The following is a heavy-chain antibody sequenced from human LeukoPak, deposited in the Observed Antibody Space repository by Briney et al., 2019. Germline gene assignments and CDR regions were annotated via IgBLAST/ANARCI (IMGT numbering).Heavy chain of an antibody. D-gene: IGHD1-7*01. CDR1: GASISSGPW. CDR3: ARANYEPLDC. Sequence: PSETLSLICAVSGASISSGPWWTWVRQPPGKGLEWIGEISHSGSTNYNPSPKSRVTMSVDKSKNQFSLKLSSVTAADTAVYYCARANYEPLDCWGQGTLVTVSS. CDR2: ISHSGST. V-gene: IGHV4-4*02. J-gene: IGHJ4*02.